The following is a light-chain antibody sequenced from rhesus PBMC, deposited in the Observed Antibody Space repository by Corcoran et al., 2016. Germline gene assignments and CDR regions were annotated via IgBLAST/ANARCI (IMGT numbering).Light chain of an antibody. CDR3: QQYNSAPYS. CDR2: YAS. CDR1: QGISNF. Sequence: DIQMTQSPSSLSASVGDTVTITCRASQGISNFLAWYQQKPGKAPKPLIYYASRLKSGVPSRFSDSGSGAEITLTINSLQPEDFATYYCQQYNSAPYSFGQGTKVEIK. V-gene: IGKV1-37*01. J-gene: IGKJ2*01.